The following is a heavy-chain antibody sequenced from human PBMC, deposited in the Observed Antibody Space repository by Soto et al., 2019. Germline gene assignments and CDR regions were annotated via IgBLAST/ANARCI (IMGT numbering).Heavy chain of an antibody. D-gene: IGHD2-8*01. V-gene: IGHV4-34*01. J-gene: IGHJ6*02. CDR1: GGSFSGYY. Sequence: SETLSLTCAVYGGSFSGYYWSWIRQPPGKGLEWIGEINHSGSTNYNPSLKSRVTISVDTSKNQFSLKLSSVTAADTAVYYCARSTGMVTYGMDVWGQGTTVTVSS. CDR2: INHSGST. CDR3: ARSTGMVTYGMDV.